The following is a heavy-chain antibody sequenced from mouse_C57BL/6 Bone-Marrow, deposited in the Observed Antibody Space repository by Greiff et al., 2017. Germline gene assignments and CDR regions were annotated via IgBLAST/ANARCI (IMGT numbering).Heavy chain of an antibody. D-gene: IGHD1-1*01. Sequence: QVQLQQPGAELVMPGASVQLSCKASGYTFTSYWMHWVKQRPGQGLEWIGEIDPSDSYTNYNQKYKGKSTLAVDKSSSTAYMQLSSLTSEDSAVYYCAREGTTVVAAYYFDYWGQGTTLPVSS. CDR1: GYTFTSYW. CDR2: IDPSDSYT. J-gene: IGHJ2*01. CDR3: AREGTTVVAAYYFDY. V-gene: IGHV1-69*01.